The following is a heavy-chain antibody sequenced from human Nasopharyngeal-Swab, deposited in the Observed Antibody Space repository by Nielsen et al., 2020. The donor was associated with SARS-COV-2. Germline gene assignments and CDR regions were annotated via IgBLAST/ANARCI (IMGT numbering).Heavy chain of an antibody. CDR2: ISGSSSTM. J-gene: IGHJ4*02. Sequence: VRQAPGKGLEWIGYISGSSSTMYYADSVKGRFTISRDNANNSLYLQMRSLRDEDTAFYYCVAGNYNFDYWGQGTLVTVSS. V-gene: IGHV3-48*02. CDR3: VAGNYNFDY. D-gene: IGHD6-19*01.